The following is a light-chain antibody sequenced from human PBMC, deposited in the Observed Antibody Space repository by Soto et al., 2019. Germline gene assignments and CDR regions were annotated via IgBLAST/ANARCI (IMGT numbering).Light chain of an antibody. Sequence: QSVLTQPASVSGSPGQSITISCTATTSDVGGYNYVSWYQQHPGKVPKLLIHEVSNRPSGVSNRFSGSKSGNTASLTISGLQAEDEADYYCLSKTSSISYVFGNGTKVTVL. CDR2: EVS. V-gene: IGLV2-14*01. J-gene: IGLJ1*01. CDR1: TSDVGGYNY. CDR3: LSKTSSISYV.